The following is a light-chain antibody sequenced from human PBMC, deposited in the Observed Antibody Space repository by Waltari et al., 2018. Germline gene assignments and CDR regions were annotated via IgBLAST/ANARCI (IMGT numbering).Light chain of an antibody. CDR2: EVN. CDR3: CSYAGRSTLV. Sequence: QSALTQSASVSGSPGQSITISCSGTSSDVGASNLISWYQQHPGKVPTLMIYEVNKRPSGVSNRFSGSKSDNTASLTISGLQAEDEADYYCCSYAGRSTLVFGGGTKLTVL. CDR1: SSDVGASNL. J-gene: IGLJ3*02. V-gene: IGLV2-23*02.